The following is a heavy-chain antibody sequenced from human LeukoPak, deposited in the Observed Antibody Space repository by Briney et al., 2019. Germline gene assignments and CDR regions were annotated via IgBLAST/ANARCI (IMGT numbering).Heavy chain of an antibody. CDR2: THYTGTT. V-gene: IGHV4-59*01. J-gene: IGHJ5*02. Sequence: SETLSLTCTVSGGSITSDYWSWIRQPPGKGLEWIAYTHYTGTTYYNPSLKSRVTKSVDRSRNQFSLRLRSVTAADTAVYYCARPQWLVTMGPWFDPWGQGTLVTVSS. CDR3: ARPQWLVTMGPWFDP. CDR1: GGSITSDY. D-gene: IGHD6-19*01.